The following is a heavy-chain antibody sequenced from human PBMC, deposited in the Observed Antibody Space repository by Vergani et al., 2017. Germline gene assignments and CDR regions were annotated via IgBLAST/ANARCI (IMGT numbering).Heavy chain of an antibody. CDR1: GFTFSSHG. J-gene: IGHJ4*02. Sequence: QVQLVESGGGVVQPGRSLRLSCAASGFTFSSHGVHWVRQAPGKGLEWVAVISYDGSNKYYVDSVKGRFTISRDNSKYTLYLQMNSLGAEDTAVYYCAHARGNCECDYWGQGTLVTVSS. CDR2: ISYDGSNK. D-gene: IGHD2-21*01. CDR3: AHARGNCECDY. V-gene: IGHV3-30*03.